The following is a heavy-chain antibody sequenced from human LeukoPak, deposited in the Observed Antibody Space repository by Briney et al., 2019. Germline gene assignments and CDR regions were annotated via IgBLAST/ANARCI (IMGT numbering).Heavy chain of an antibody. CDR1: WDSESSNSVA. D-gene: IGHD2-15*01. J-gene: IGHJ6*02. CDR3: ARVPDIVVAYGMDV. V-gene: IGHV6-1*01. CDR2: TYYRSKLYN. Sequence: QTLSLPCCISWDSESSNSVAWNWITPSPSGGLDWLGRTYYRSKLYNDYAVSVKSRITNNPDTSTNQFSLQLNSATPEDTAVYYCARVPDIVVAYGMDVWGQGTTVTVSS.